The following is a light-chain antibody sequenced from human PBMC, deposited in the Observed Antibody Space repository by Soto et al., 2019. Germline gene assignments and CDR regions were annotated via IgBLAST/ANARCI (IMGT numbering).Light chain of an antibody. V-gene: IGKV3-15*01. J-gene: IGKJ2*01. CDR2: GAS. CDR1: DSVSIN. Sequence: IDLTHSPATLSVSPGDIATLSFRASDSVSINVAWYQQKPFQTPSLLIYGASTRDTGVSQRFSGSRSGTEFTRTISSLKSEDFAVYYCQQYFNRQQYTFGQGTKVDIK. CDR3: QQYFNRQQYT.